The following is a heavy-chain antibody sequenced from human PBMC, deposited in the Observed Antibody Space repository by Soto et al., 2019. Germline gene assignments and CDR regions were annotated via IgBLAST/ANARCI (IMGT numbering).Heavy chain of an antibody. CDR3: ARDGDVAARSYYYYYYGMDV. J-gene: IGHJ6*02. D-gene: IGHD6-6*01. CDR2: ISAYNGNT. V-gene: IGHV1-18*04. Sequence: VASVKVSCKASGYTFTSYGISWVRQAPGQGLEWMGWISAYNGNTNYAQKLQGRVTITADKSTSTAYMELSSLRSEDTAVYYCARDGDVAARSYYYYYYGMDVWGQGTTVTVSS. CDR1: GYTFTSYG.